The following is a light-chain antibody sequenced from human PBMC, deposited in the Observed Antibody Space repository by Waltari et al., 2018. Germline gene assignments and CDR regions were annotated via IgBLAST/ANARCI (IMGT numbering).Light chain of an antibody. CDR1: QSISSW. CDR3: QQYKSPPWT. V-gene: IGKV1-5*03. CDR2: KAS. J-gene: IGKJ1*01. Sequence: DIQMTQSPSTLSASVGDRVTITCRASQSISSWLAWYQQKPGQAPNLRIFKASSLEKGVPSRFSGSGSGTEFTLTINSLQPDDFATYYCQQYKSPPWTFGQGTKVDI.